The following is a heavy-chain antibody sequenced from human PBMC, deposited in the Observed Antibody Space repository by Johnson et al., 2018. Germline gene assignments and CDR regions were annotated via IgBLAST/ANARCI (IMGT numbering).Heavy chain of an antibody. D-gene: IGHD3-16*01. CDR2: IYYSGST. V-gene: IGHV4-59*01. CDR3: ARAPFGGRGNDACDI. CDR1: GGSMRSYY. Sequence: QVQLQESGPGLVKPSETLSLTCTVSGGSMRSYYWNWIRQPPGKGLEWIGYIYYSGSTNYKPSLKSRVTISVDTSKNQVSQKLTSVTTADTAVYYCARAPFGGRGNDACDILGQGTMVTVSS. J-gene: IGHJ3*02.